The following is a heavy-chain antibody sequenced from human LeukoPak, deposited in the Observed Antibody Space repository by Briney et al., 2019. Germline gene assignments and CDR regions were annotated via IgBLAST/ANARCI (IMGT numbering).Heavy chain of an antibody. D-gene: IGHD1-26*01. V-gene: IGHV3-7*01. Sequence: GGSLRLSCAASDFNVSSNYMSWVRQAPGKGLEWVANIKQDGSEKYYVDSVKGRFTISRDNAKNSLYLQMNSLRAEDTAVYYCAREGGGATFPCFDYWGQGTLVTVSS. CDR2: IKQDGSEK. CDR3: AREGGGATFPCFDY. J-gene: IGHJ4*02. CDR1: DFNVSSNY.